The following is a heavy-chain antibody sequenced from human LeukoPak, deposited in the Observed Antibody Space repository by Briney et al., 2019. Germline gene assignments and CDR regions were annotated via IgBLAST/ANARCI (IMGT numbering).Heavy chain of an antibody. D-gene: IGHD3/OR15-3a*01. Sequence: GGSLRLSCAASGFIFSSYWMTWVRQAPGKGPEWVANIKQDGSQMFYVDSVKGRFTISRDNAKNSLYLQMNSLRVEDTAVYYCVIDSYTTIWYGPERDWWGEGTLV. J-gene: IGHJ4*02. CDR1: GFIFSSYW. V-gene: IGHV3-7*01. CDR3: VIDSYTTIWYGPERDW. CDR2: IKQDGSQM.